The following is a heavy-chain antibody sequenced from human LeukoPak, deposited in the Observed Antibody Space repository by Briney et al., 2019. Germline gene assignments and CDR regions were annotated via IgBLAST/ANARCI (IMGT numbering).Heavy chain of an antibody. Sequence: GGSLRLSCAASGFTFRNYWMIWVRQAPGKGLEWLGDIKGDGSEKRYADSVRGRFTISRDNAQTSLYLQMNSLRAEDTAVYYCARASDPWLQLTWGQGTLVTVSS. J-gene: IGHJ5*02. D-gene: IGHD5-24*01. CDR1: GFTFRNYW. CDR3: ARASDPWLQLT. V-gene: IGHV3-7*05. CDR2: IKGDGSEK.